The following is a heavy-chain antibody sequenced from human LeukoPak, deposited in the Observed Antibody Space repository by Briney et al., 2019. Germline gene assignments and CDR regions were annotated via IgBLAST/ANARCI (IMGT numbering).Heavy chain of an antibody. CDR2: IKRDGSEK. V-gene: IGHV3-7*01. Sequence: GGSLRLSCAASGFTFSSYWMSWVRQAPGKGLEWVGNIKRDGSEKYYVDSVKGRFTISRDNAKNSLHLQVNSLRAEDTAVYYCVRERFHGSGAPKFDFWGQGTLVTVSS. D-gene: IGHD3-10*01. CDR1: GFTFSSYW. CDR3: VRERFHGSGAPKFDF. J-gene: IGHJ4*02.